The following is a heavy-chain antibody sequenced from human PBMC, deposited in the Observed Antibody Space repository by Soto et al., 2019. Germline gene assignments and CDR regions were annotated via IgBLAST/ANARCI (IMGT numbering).Heavy chain of an antibody. CDR2: IGTAGDT. J-gene: IGHJ3*02. D-gene: IGHD6-19*01. CDR1: GFTFSSYD. V-gene: IGHV3-13*01. CDR3: ARDSGSGWRRAFDI. Sequence: GGSLRLSCAASGFTFSSYDMHWVRQATGKGLEWVSAIGTAGDTYYPGSVKGRFTISRENAKNSLYLQMNSLRAEDTAVYYCARDSGSGWRRAFDIWGQGTMVTVSS.